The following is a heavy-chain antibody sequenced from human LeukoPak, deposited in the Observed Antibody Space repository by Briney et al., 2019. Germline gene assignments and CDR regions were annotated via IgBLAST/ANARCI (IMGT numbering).Heavy chain of an antibody. Sequence: ASVKVSCKASGYTFTSYGINWVRQATGQGLEWMGWMNPNSGNTGYAQKFQGRVTMTRNTSISTAYMELSSLRSEDTAVYYCARDYSYGNPTXXXXGMDVWGQGTTVTVS. J-gene: IGHJ6*02. CDR2: MNPNSGNT. D-gene: IGHD5-18*01. CDR1: GYTFTSYG. CDR3: ARDYSYGNPTXXXXGMDV. V-gene: IGHV1-8*02.